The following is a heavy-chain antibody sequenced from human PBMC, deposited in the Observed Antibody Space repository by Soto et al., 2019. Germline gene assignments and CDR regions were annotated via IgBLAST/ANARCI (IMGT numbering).Heavy chain of an antibody. V-gene: IGHV4-4*02. CDR3: AKELKLLWFGETPCYYGMDV. CDR2: IYHTGIT. D-gene: IGHD3-10*01. J-gene: IGHJ6*02. CDR1: GDSISSSNW. Sequence: SETLSLTCAVSGDSISSSNWWTWVRQPPGKGLEWIGDIYHTGITNYNPSLKSRVTILVDKSKNQFSLKLTSVTAADTAVYYCAKELKLLWFGETPCYYGMDVWGQGTTVTVSS.